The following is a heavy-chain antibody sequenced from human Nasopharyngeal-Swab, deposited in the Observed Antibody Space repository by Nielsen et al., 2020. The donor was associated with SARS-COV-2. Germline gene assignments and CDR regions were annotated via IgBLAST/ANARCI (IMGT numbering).Heavy chain of an antibody. CDR2: IKQDGSEK. Sequence: GESLKISCVASGFTFSSYWMSWVRQAPGKGLEWVANIKQDGSEKYYVDSVKGRFTISRDNAKNSLYLQMNSLRAEDTAVYYCARDPGFGYYYDSSGYYDYWGQGTLVTVSS. CDR1: GFTFSSYW. J-gene: IGHJ4*02. D-gene: IGHD3-22*01. V-gene: IGHV3-7*01. CDR3: ARDPGFGYYYDSSGYYDY.